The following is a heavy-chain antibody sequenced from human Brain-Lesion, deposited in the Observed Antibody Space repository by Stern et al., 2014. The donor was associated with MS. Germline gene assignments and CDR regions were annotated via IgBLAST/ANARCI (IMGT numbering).Heavy chain of an antibody. V-gene: IGHV4-39*01. J-gene: IGHJ4*02. D-gene: IGHD1-26*01. CDR1: GGSISSSTYY. CDR3: ARHDSVPRPSQLYSARDRGPGYFDY. CDR2: IYYSGFT. Sequence: QLQLQESGPGLVKPSETLSLTCTVSGGSISSSTYYWAWIRQPPGKGLEWIGNIYYSGFTYYNPAPKSRVTLSVDMSKTQFSLKLSSVTAADTAIYYCARHDSVPRPSQLYSARDRGPGYFDYWGQGTLVTVSS.